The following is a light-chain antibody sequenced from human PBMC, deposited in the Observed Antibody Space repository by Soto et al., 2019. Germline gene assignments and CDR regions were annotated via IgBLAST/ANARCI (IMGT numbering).Light chain of an antibody. CDR3: QHYANWPHT. Sequence: EIVMTQSPATLSVSPGEGATLSCRASQGIGSTFAWYQQKPGQTPRLLLYDTSIRATGVPARFRGSASGTEFTLTITNLQSQDFAVDYGQHYANWPHTFGGGTRVESK. J-gene: IGKJ4*01. CDR1: QGIGST. CDR2: DTS. V-gene: IGKV3-15*01.